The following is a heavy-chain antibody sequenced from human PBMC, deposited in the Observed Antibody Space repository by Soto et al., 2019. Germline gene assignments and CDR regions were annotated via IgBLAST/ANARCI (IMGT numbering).Heavy chain of an antibody. J-gene: IGHJ4*02. CDR2: IIPIFGTA. V-gene: IGHV1-69*13. Sequence: KPLLASVKVSCKASGGTFSSYAISWVRQAPGQGLEWMGGIIPIFGTANYAQKFQGRVTITADESTSTAYMELSSLRSEDTAVYYCARGSMVRGVIKFDYWGQGTLVTVSS. CDR3: ARGSMVRGVIKFDY. CDR1: GGTFSSYA. D-gene: IGHD3-10*01.